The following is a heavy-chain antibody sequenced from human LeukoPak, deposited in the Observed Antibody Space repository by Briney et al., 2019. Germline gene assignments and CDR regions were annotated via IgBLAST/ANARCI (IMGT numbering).Heavy chain of an antibody. D-gene: IGHD5-18*01. CDR1: GYTFTSYD. CDR2: MNPNSGNT. V-gene: IGHV1-8*01. Sequence: ASVKVSCKASGYTFTSYDINWVRQATGQGLEWMGWMNPNSGNTGYAQKFQGRVTMTRNTSISTAYMELSSLRSEATAVYYCAISYSYGYPNFDYWGQGTLVTVSS. CDR3: AISYSYGYPNFDY. J-gene: IGHJ4*02.